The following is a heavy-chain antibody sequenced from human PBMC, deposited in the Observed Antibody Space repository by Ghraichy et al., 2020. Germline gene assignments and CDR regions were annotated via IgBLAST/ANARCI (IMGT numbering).Heavy chain of an antibody. CDR3: AKMYYYGSGSADY. Sequence: GGSLRLSCAASGFTFSDYWMIWVRQAPGKGLEWVANIKQDGSEKYYVDSVKGRFTISRDNAKNSLYLQMNSLRAADTAVYYCAKMYYYGSGSADYWGQGTLVTVSS. CDR1: GFTFSDYW. CDR2: IKQDGSEK. V-gene: IGHV3-7*01. J-gene: IGHJ4*02. D-gene: IGHD3-10*01.